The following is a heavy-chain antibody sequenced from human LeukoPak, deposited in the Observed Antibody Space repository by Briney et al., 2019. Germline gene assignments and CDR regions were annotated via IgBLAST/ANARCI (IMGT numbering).Heavy chain of an antibody. J-gene: IGHJ4*02. CDR1: GYTFTGYY. CDR2: MNPNSGNT. Sequence: ASVKVSCRASGYTFTGYYMHWVRQAPGQGLEWMGWMNPNSGNTGYAQKFQGRVTMTRNTSISTAYMELSSLRSEDTAVYYCARAGGYCGRISCPYYFDYWGQGSLVAVSS. V-gene: IGHV1-8*02. D-gene: IGHD2-15*01. CDR3: ARAGGYCGRISCPYYFDY.